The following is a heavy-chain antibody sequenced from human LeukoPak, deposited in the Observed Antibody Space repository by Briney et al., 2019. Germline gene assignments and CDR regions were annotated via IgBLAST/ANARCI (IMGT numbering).Heavy chain of an antibody. D-gene: IGHD3-22*01. CDR2: INPNSGGT. Sequence: ASVKVSCKASGYTFTGYYMHWVRQAPGQGLEWMGWINPNSGGTNYAQKFQGRVTMTRDTSISTAYMELSRLRSDDTAVYYCAREPYYYGSSALYFDYWGQGTLVTVSS. CDR3: AREPYYYGSSALYFDY. CDR1: GYTFTGYY. V-gene: IGHV1-2*02. J-gene: IGHJ4*02.